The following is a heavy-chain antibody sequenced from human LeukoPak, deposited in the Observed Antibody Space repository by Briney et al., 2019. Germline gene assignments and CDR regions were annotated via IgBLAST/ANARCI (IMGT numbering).Heavy chain of an antibody. CDR1: GYSISSGYY. V-gene: IGHV4-38-2*01. CDR3: ARGPPSGDYYFDY. J-gene: IGHJ4*02. D-gene: IGHD3-10*01. Sequence: PSETLSLTCAVSGYSISSGYYWGWIRQPPGKGLEWIGSIYHSGSTYYNPSLKSRVTISVDTSKNQFSQKLSSVTAADTAVYYCARGPPSGDYYFDYWGQGTLVTVSS. CDR2: IYHSGST.